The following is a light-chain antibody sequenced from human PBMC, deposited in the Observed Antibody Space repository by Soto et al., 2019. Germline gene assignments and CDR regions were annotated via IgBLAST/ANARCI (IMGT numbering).Light chain of an antibody. CDR2: YDS. V-gene: IGLV3-21*04. Sequence: SSELTQPPSVSVAPGQTARLTCGGNNIGSKSVHWYQQKPGQAPVLVIYYDSDRPSGIPERFSGSNSGNTATLTISRVEAEDEADYYCQVEDSSSDPVVFGGGTKLTVL. CDR3: QVEDSSSDPVV. J-gene: IGLJ2*01. CDR1: NIGSKS.